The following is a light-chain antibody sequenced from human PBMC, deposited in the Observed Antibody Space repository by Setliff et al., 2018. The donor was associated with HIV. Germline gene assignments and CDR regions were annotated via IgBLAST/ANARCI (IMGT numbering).Light chain of an antibody. V-gene: IGKV1-39*01. CDR3: QQSYSAP. J-gene: IGKJ4*01. CDR2: ATS. Sequence: DIQMTQSPSSLSASIGDRVTITCRPSQSISNYLNWYQQKPGKAPRLMIYATSRLQTGVPSRFSGSGSGTHFTLTISSLQPEDSAIYYCQQSYSAPFGGGTKVDIK. CDR1: QSISNY.